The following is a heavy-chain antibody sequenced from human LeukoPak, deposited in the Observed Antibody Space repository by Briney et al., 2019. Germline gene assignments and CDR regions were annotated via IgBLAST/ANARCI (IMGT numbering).Heavy chain of an antibody. CDR3: AKGIASQDFFSRGD. CDR2: ISDSGGKT. D-gene: IGHD2-21*01. CDR1: GFTFSSYS. J-gene: IGHJ4*02. V-gene: IGHV3-23*01. Sequence: GGSLSPSCAASGFTFSSYSMSSVSLAPGEGRGWPTGISDSGGKTRYADSVKGWLTPSRNHSKSTVYLQINSLRVDDTAVYYGAKGIASQDFFSRGDWGQGPLVTVSS.